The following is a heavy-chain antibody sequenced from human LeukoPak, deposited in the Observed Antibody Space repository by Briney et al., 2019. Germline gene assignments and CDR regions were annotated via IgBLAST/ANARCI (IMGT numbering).Heavy chain of an antibody. CDR2: ISYDGSNK. J-gene: IGHJ3*02. V-gene: IGHV3-30-3*01. D-gene: IGHD3-16*01. Sequence: GRSLRLSCAASGFTFSSYAMHWVRQAPGKGLEWVAVISYDGSNKYYADSVKGRFTISRDNSKNTLYLQMNSLRAEDTAVYYCAREFGDAFDIWGQGTMVTVSS. CDR1: GFTFSSYA. CDR3: AREFGDAFDI.